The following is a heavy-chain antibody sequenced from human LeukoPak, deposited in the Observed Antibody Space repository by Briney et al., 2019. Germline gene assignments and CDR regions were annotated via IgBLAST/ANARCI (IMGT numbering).Heavy chain of an antibody. CDR1: GASISSTSYY. CDR2: IYYGGST. D-gene: IGHD3-16*01. CDR3: ARCLRLIDL. Sequence: SETLSLTCTVSGASISSTSYYWGWVRQPPGKGLEWIGHIYYGGSTYYNPSLKSRVTISVDTSKNQFSLKLSSVTAADTAVYYCARCLRLIDLWGRGTLVTVSS. J-gene: IGHJ2*01. V-gene: IGHV4-39*07.